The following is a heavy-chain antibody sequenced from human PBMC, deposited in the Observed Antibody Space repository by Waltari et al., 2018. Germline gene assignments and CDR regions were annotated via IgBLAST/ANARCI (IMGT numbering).Heavy chain of an antibody. V-gene: IGHV3-23*01. CDR1: GFTFNSYS. CDR2: LSGSGAST. D-gene: IGHD1-26*01. CDR3: AKSPTYSGNSYYFDY. J-gene: IGHJ4*02. Sequence: EMQLLGSGGGLVQPGGSLRLPCAASGFTFNSYSMPWVRRGPGKGLAWVSGLSGSGASTYYADSVKGRFTISRDNSKNILYLQMNSLRIDDTALYYCAKSPTYSGNSYYFDYWGQGSLVTVSS.